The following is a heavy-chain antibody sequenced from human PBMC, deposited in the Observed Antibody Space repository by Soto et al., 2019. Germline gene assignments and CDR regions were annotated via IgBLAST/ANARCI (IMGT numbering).Heavy chain of an antibody. CDR1: GFTFSSYA. Sequence: EVQLLESGGGLVQPGGSLRLSCAASGFTFSSYAMSWVRQAPGKGLEWVSAISGGGGATYTSYTDPVKGRFTTSRDNSKNTLYLQMNSLRAEDTAVYYCAKGDFSGNREVDYWGQGTLVTVSS. CDR3: AKGDFSGNREVDY. V-gene: IGHV3-23*01. CDR2: ISGGGGAT. D-gene: IGHD6-13*01. J-gene: IGHJ4*02.